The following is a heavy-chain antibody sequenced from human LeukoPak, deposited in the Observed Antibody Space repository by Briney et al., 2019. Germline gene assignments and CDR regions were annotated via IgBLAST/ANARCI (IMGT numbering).Heavy chain of an antibody. J-gene: IGHJ5*02. CDR2: MNPNSWNT. Sequence: ASVNVSFKASVYTFTSYVINEVRQATGQELEGMGWMNPNSWNTGYAQKFQGRVTMTRNNSISTAYMELSSLRSEDTDVYYCARGRGRRDYYDSSGYYSSWGQGTLVTVSS. D-gene: IGHD3-22*01. V-gene: IGHV1-8*01. CDR3: ARGRGRRDYYDSSGYYSS. CDR1: VYTFTSYV.